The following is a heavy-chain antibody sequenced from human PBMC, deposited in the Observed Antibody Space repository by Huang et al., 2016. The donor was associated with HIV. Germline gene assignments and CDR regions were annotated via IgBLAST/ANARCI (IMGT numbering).Heavy chain of an antibody. CDR3: VSHGSGTADY. CDR2: IYFNGGT. CDR1: GDSVSSASYY. Sequence: QVQLQESGPGLVKPSETLSLSCTVSGDSVSSASYYWSWIRQPPGSGLEWIGYIYFNGGTNSNPSLKSRVTIAIDTSKNQFSLRLSSVTAADTAVYYCVSHGSGTADYWGQGTLVTVSS. V-gene: IGHV4-61*01. J-gene: IGHJ4*02. D-gene: IGHD3-10*01.